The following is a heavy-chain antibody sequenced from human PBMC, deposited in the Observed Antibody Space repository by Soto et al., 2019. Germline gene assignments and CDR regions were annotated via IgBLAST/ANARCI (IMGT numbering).Heavy chain of an antibody. J-gene: IGHJ4*02. Sequence: EVQLVESGGGLVKPGGSLRLSCAASGFSFSSHSMNWVRQAPGKGLEWVSSIGDSSTYIYYADSVKGRFTISRDNAKNSLYLQMNRLRAEDTAVYYCARDQRWLRHGYSDYWCQGTLVTVSS. CDR3: ARDQRWLRHGYSDY. D-gene: IGHD3-22*01. CDR1: GFSFSSHS. V-gene: IGHV3-21*01. CDR2: IGDSSTYI.